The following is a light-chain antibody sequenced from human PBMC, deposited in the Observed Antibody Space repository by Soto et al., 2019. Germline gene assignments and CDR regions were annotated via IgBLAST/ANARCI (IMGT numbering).Light chain of an antibody. CDR3: SSYSISTAYL. Sequence: QSVLTQPASVSGSPGQSITISCTGTSSDVGVYDYVSWYQLHPGKAPKLMVFEVSNRPSGVSYRFSGSKSGNTASLTISGLQAEDEADYFCSSYSISTAYLFGTGTRSPS. CDR1: SSDVGVYDY. J-gene: IGLJ1*01. V-gene: IGLV2-14*01. CDR2: EVS.